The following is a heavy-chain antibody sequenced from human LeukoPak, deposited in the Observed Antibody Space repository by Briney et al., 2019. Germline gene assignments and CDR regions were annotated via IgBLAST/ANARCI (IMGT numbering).Heavy chain of an antibody. CDR2: IKSDGSNT. J-gene: IGHJ4*02. CDR3: ARGGDYPFDY. CDR1: GFTFNNYY. Sequence: GGSLRLSCAASGFTFNNYYMHWVRQAPGKGLVWVSRIKSDGSNTNDADSVKGRFTISRDNAKNTLYLQMNSLRAEDTALYYCARGGDYPFDYWGQGTLVTVSS. V-gene: IGHV3-74*01. D-gene: IGHD4-17*01.